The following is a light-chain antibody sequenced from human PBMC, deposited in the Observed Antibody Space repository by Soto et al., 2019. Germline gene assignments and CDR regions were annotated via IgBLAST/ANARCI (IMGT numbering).Light chain of an antibody. CDR1: SSDVGSYNL. CDR2: EGS. J-gene: IGLJ1*01. Sequence: QSALTQPASVSGSPGQSITICCTGTSSDVGSYNLVSWYQQHPGKAPKLMIYEGSKRPSGVSHRFSGSKSGNTASLTISGLQAEDEADYYCCSYAGSLYVFGTGTKVTVL. CDR3: CSYAGSLYV. V-gene: IGLV2-23*01.